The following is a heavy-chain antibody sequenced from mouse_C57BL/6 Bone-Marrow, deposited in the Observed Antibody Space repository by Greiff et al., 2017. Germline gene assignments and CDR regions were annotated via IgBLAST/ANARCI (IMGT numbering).Heavy chain of an antibody. V-gene: IGHV14-4*01. Sequence: EVQLQQSGAELVRPGASVKLSCTASGFNIKDDYMHWVKPRPEQGLEWIGWIDPENGDTEYASKFQGKATITADTSSNTAYLQLSSLTSADTAVYYCTTRTAQATWGYAMDYWGQGTSVTVAT. D-gene: IGHD3-2*02. CDR2: IDPENGDT. CDR3: TTRTAQATWGYAMDY. CDR1: GFNIKDDY. J-gene: IGHJ4*01.